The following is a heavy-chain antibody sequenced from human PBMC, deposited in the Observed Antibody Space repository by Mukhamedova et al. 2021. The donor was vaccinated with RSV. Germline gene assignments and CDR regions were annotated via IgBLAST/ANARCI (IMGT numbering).Heavy chain of an antibody. J-gene: IGHJ4*02. V-gene: IGHV1-18*01. Sequence: GQGLEGMGWISAYNGNTNSAQKFQGRVTMTTDTSTNTAYMEVKSLRSDDTAVYYCARARHCSSPSCYESYFDYWGQGTLVTVSS. CDR2: ISAYNGNT. CDR3: ARARHCSSPSCYESYFDY. D-gene: IGHD2-2*01.